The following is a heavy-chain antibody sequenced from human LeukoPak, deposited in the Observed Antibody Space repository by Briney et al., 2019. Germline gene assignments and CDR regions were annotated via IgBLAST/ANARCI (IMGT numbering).Heavy chain of an antibody. J-gene: IGHJ6*02. CDR3: AREAGHISGVTYYYYGMDV. CDR2: IYYSGST. D-gene: IGHD2-15*01. CDR1: GGSVSSGSFY. V-gene: IGHV4-61*01. Sequence: ASETLSLTCTVSGGSVSSGSFYWSWIRQPPGKGLEWIGYIYYSGSTNSNPSLKSRVTISLDTSKNQFSLKLSSVTAADTAVYYCAREAGHISGVTYYYYGMDVWGQGTTVTVSS.